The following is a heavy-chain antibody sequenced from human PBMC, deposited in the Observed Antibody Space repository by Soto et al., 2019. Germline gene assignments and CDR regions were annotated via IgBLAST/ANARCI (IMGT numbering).Heavy chain of an antibody. Sequence: GRSLKISCKGSGYSFTSYWIGWVRQMPGKGLEWMGIIYPGDSDTRYSPSFQGQVTISADKSISTAYLQWSSLKASDTAMYYFAGGGVRGVITRTRDYYGMDVWGQGTTVTVSS. V-gene: IGHV5-51*03. D-gene: IGHD3-10*01. CDR1: GYSFTSYW. J-gene: IGHJ6*02. CDR3: AGGGVRGVITRTRDYYGMDV. CDR2: IYPGDSDT.